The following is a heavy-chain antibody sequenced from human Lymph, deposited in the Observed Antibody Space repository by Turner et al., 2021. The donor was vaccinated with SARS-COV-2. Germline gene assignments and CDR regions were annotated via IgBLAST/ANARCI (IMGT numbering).Heavy chain of an antibody. V-gene: IGHV5-51*01. J-gene: IGHJ4*02. CDR2: IYPGDSDT. CDR1: GYSFPTYW. D-gene: IGHD5-12*01. Sequence: EVQLMQSGAEVKKHGESLKIYCKGSGYSFPTYWIGWVRQMPGKGMEWMGIIYPGDSDTRYSPSFQGQVTISADKSISTAYLQWSSLKASDTAMYYCARLPIARGYSGYDFYYFDYWGQGTLVTVSS. CDR3: ARLPIARGYSGYDFYYFDY.